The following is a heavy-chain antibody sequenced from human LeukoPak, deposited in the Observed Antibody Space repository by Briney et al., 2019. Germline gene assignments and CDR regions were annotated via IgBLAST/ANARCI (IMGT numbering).Heavy chain of an antibody. D-gene: IGHD6-13*01. J-gene: IGHJ4*02. Sequence: TSETLSLTCTVSGGSISSYYWSWIRQPPGKGLEWIGYIYYSGSTNYNPSLKSRVTISVDTSKDQFSLKLSSVTAADTAVYYCARLAAAGTYFDYWGQGTLVTVSS. CDR2: IYYSGST. V-gene: IGHV4-59*01. CDR3: ARLAAAGTYFDY. CDR1: GGSISSYY.